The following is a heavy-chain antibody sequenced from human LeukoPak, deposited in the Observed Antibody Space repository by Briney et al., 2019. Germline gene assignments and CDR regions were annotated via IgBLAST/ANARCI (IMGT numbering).Heavy chain of an antibody. J-gene: IGHJ4*02. Sequence: GASVKVSCRASGYTFTSYGISWVRQAPGQGLEWMGWISAYNGNTNYAQKLQGRVTMTTDTSTSTAYMELRSLRSDDTAVYYCARARITGSTGPFDYWGQGTLVTVSS. CDR2: ISAYNGNT. D-gene: IGHD1-20*01. V-gene: IGHV1-18*01. CDR3: ARARITGSTGPFDY. CDR1: GYTFTSYG.